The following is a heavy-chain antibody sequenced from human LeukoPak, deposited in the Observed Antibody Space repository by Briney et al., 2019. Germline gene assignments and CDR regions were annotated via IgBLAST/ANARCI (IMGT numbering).Heavy chain of an antibody. CDR1: GFTFTTYG. CDR3: AKTPKNYDSSGGGGFDY. J-gene: IGHJ4*02. V-gene: IGHV3-23*01. CDR2: IGAGGTNT. D-gene: IGHD3-22*01. Sequence: PGGSLRLSCAASGFTFTTYGMTWVRQAPGKGLEWVSSIGAGGTNTYYADSVKGRFTISRDNSKNTLYLQMNSLRADDTAVCYCAKTPKNYDSSGGGGFDYLGQGTLVTVSS.